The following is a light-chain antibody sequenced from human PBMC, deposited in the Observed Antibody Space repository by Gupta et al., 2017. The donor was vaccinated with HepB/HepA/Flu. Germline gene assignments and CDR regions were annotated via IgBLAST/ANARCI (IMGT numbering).Light chain of an antibody. CDR2: GAN. CDR3: PHENSFPWT. Sequence: DIWMTHSPSSLSASVGDRVTITCRASQGMSNDLGWYQQKPGEAPKRLVFGANTVNDGVPSRFSGSGSGTEFTLTISSRQPEDFANYYCPHENSFPWTFGQGTKVEIK. J-gene: IGKJ1*01. CDR1: QGMSND. V-gene: IGKV1-17*01.